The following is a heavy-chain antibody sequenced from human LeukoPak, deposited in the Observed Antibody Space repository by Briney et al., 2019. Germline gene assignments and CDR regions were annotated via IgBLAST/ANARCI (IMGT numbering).Heavy chain of an antibody. D-gene: IGHD5-18*01. CDR2: IIPILGIA. Sequence: SVKVSCKASGGTFSSYAISWVRQAPGQGLEWMGRIIPILGIANYAQKFQGRVTITADKSTSTAYMELSSLRSEDTAVYYCARDQGYSYGSDYWGQGTLVTVSS. V-gene: IGHV1-69*04. CDR1: GGTFSSYA. J-gene: IGHJ4*02. CDR3: ARDQGYSYGSDY.